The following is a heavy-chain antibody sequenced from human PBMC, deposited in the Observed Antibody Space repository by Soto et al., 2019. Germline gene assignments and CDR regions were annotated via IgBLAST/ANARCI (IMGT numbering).Heavy chain of an antibody. CDR3: AGGRVLRYFDWFEDAFDI. CDR1: GYTFTSYA. D-gene: IGHD3-9*01. J-gene: IGHJ3*02. CDR2: INAGNGNT. Sequence: SVKVSCKASGYTFTSYAMHWVRQAPGQRLEWMGWINAGNGNTKYSQKFQGRVTITRDTSASTAYMELSSLRSEDTAVYYCAGGRVLRYFDWFEDAFDIWGQGTMVTVSS. V-gene: IGHV1-3*01.